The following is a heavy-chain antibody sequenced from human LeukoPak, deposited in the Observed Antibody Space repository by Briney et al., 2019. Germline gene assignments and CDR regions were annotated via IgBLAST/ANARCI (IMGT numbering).Heavy chain of an antibody. CDR3: ARDSSVYYLFDY. Sequence: SETLSLTCAVYGGSFSGFYWNFIRQPPGKGLEWIGEISQSGSINYSPSLKSRVTISKDTSKKQFSLKLTSVTAADTAVYYCARDSSVYYLFDYWGQGTLVTVSS. CDR1: GGSFSGFY. CDR2: ISQSGSI. J-gene: IGHJ4*02. V-gene: IGHV4-34*01. D-gene: IGHD3-22*01.